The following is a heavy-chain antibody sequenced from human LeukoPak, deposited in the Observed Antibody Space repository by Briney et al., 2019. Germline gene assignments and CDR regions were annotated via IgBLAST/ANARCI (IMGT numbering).Heavy chain of an antibody. Sequence: SETLSLTCTVSGGSISSYYWSWIRQPPAKGLEWVGYFYYSGSTNYNPSLKSRVTITVDTSKNQFSLRLSSVTAADTAVYYCARVTYDSSGYLFDSWGQGALVTVSS. V-gene: IGHV4-59*01. CDR1: GGSISSYY. J-gene: IGHJ4*02. D-gene: IGHD3-22*01. CDR2: FYYSGST. CDR3: ARVTYDSSGYLFDS.